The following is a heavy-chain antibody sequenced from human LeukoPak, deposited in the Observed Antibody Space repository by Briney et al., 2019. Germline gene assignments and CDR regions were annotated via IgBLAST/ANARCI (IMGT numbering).Heavy chain of an antibody. CDR2: IYYSGST. V-gene: IGHV4-30-4*08. Sequence: SETLSLTCTVSGGSISSGNYYWSWIRQPPGKGLEWIGCIYYSGSTYYNPSLKSRVTISVDTSKNQFSLKLSSVTAADTAVYYCAREHYYGSGSYDNWFDPWGQGTLVTVSS. D-gene: IGHD3-10*01. CDR3: AREHYYGSGSYDNWFDP. J-gene: IGHJ5*02. CDR1: GGSISSGNYY.